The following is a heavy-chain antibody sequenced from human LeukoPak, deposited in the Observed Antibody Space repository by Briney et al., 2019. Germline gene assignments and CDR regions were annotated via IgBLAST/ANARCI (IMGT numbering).Heavy chain of an antibody. CDR1: GFTLSSYA. D-gene: IGHD6-19*01. V-gene: IGHV3-23*01. Sequence: GGSLRLSCAASGFTLSSYAMTWVRQAPGKGLEWVSGISGSGDNTYYADSVKGRFTISRDNSKNTLYLQMNSLRADDTAVYYCAKDREGGVADFFDYWGQGTLVTVSS. J-gene: IGHJ4*02. CDR2: ISGSGDNT. CDR3: AKDREGGVADFFDY.